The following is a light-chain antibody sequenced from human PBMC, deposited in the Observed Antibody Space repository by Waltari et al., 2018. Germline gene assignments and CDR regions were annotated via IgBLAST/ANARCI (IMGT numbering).Light chain of an antibody. J-gene: IGLJ1*01. Sequence: QSALTQPRSVSGSPGQSVAISCTGTSSDVGGYNYVSWYQQHPGKVPKVVIYDVSKRPSGVPDRFSGSKSGNTASLTISGLQADDEADYYCCSYAGSYIVFGAGTEVTVL. CDR3: CSYAGSYIV. CDR1: SSDVGGYNY. V-gene: IGLV2-11*01. CDR2: DVS.